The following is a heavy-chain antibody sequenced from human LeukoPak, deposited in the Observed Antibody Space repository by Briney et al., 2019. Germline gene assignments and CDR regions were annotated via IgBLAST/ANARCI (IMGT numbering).Heavy chain of an antibody. D-gene: IGHD5/OR15-5a*01. CDR1: GFTFSSYR. CDR3: ARGTSTIDY. Sequence: PGGSLRLSCAASGFTFSSYRMNWVRQGPGKGLEWVSYISTSDSTIYYADSVKGRFTISRDNAKNSLYLQMNSLRAEDTAVYYCARGTSTIDYWGHGSLVTVSS. V-gene: IGHV3-48*01. J-gene: IGHJ4*01. CDR2: ISTSDSTI.